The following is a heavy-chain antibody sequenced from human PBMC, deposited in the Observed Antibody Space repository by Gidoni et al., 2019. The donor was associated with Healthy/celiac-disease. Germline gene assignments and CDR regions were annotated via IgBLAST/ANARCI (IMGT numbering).Heavy chain of an antibody. J-gene: IGHJ6*02. CDR3: AKEDCSSTSCYIRDYYYYGMDV. CDR1: GFTFSSYA. D-gene: IGHD2-2*02. Sequence: EVQLVESGGGLVQPGGSLRLSCAASGFTFSSYAMSWVRRAPGKGLEWVSAISGSGGSTYYADSVKGRFTISRDNSKNTLYLQMNSLRAEDTAVYYCAKEDCSSTSCYIRDYYYYGMDVWGQGTTVTVSS. V-gene: IGHV3-23*04. CDR2: ISGSGGST.